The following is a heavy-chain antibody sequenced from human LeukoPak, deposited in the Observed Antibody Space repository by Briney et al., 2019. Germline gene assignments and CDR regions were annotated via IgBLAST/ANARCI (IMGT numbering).Heavy chain of an antibody. CDR1: GGTFSSYA. J-gene: IGHJ6*04. D-gene: IGHD3-10*01. CDR2: IIPIFGTA. V-gene: IGHV1-69*01. CDR3: ARGFDGSGLMDV. Sequence: GSSLKVSCKASGGTFSSYAISWVRQAPGQGLEWMGGIIPIFGTANYAQKFQGRVTITADESTSTAYMELSSLRSEDTAVYYCARGFDGSGLMDVWGKGTTVTVSS.